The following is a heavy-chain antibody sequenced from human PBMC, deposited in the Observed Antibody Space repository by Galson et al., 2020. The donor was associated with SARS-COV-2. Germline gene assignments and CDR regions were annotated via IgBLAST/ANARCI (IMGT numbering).Heavy chain of an antibody. CDR2: ISWDSGSI. D-gene: IGHD3-22*01. Sequence: TGGSLRLSCAASGFPFDDYAMYWVRQAPGKGLEWVSGISWDSGSIGYADSVKGRFTISRDNAKNFLYLQMNSLRAEDTALYYCAKDSNYDSGAYSTALCDYWGQGTLGAVSS. J-gene: IGHJ4*02. V-gene: IGHV3-9*01. CDR3: AKDSNYDSGAYSTALCDY. CDR1: GFPFDDYA.